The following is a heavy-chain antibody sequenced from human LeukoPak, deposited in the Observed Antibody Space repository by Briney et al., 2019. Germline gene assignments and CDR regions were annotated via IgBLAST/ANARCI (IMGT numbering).Heavy chain of an antibody. D-gene: IGHD3-10*01. J-gene: IGHJ6*01. Sequence: PAGSLRLSCAASGFTFSDYYMNWLRQAPGKGLEWVSYISTSGATTWYADSVKGRFTISRDDAKNSLYLQMNSLRAEDTAMYYCARVTPGAAGWG. CDR2: ISTSGATT. CDR3: ARVTPGAAG. V-gene: IGHV3-11*01. CDR1: GFTFSDYY.